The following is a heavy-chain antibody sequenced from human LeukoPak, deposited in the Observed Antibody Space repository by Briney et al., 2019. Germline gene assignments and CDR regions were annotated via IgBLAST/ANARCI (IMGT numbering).Heavy chain of an antibody. D-gene: IGHD3-3*01. CDR3: ARDSFGSYYDFWSGSTY. J-gene: IGHJ4*02. V-gene: IGHV3-33*01. Sequence: GGSLRLSCAASGFSFSSYGMHWVRQAPGKGLEGVAVIWYDGRNKYYADSVKGRFTISRDNSKNTLYLQMNSLRAEDTAVYYCARDSFGSYYDFWSGSTYWGQGTLVTVSS. CDR2: IWYDGRNK. CDR1: GFSFSSYG.